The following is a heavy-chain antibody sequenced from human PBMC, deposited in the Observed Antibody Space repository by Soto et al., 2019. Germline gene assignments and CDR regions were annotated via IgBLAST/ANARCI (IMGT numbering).Heavy chain of an antibody. CDR3: ARGLHYDSISLDDY. D-gene: IGHD3-22*01. CDR2: IIPILGIA. J-gene: IGHJ4*02. V-gene: IGHV1-69*02. Sequence: SVKVSCKASGGTFSSYTISWVRQALGQGLEWMGRIIPILGIANYAQKFQGRVTITADKSTSTAYMELSSLRSEDTAVYYCARGLHYDSISLDDYWGQGTLVTVSS. CDR1: GGTFSSYT.